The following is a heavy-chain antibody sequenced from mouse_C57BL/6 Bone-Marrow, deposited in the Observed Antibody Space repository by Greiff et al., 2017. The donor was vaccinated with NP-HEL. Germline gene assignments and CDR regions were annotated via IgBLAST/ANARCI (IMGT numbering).Heavy chain of an antibody. V-gene: IGHV2-5*01. CDR3: AKKGLLRRGYFDV. CDR2: IWRGGST. Sequence: VQRVESGPGLVQPSQSLSITCTVSGFSLTSYGVHWVRQSPGKGLEWLGVIWRGGSTDYNAAFMSRLSITKDNSKSQVFFKMNSLQADDTAIYYCAKKGLLRRGYFDVWGTGTTVTVSS. CDR1: GFSLTSYG. D-gene: IGHD1-1*01. J-gene: IGHJ1*03.